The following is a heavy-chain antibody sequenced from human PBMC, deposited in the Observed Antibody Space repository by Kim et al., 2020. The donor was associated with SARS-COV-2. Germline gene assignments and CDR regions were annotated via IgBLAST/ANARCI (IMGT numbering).Heavy chain of an antibody. V-gene: IGHV1-18*01. Sequence: ASVKVSCKASGYTFTSYGISWVRQAPGQGLEWMGWISAYNGNTNYAQKLQGRVTMTTDTSTSTAYMELRSLRSDDTAVYYFASVSGYYYDSSGYPMGAFDIWGQGTMVTVSS. CDR1: GYTFTSYG. CDR3: ASVSGYYYDSSGYPMGAFDI. CDR2: ISAYNGNT. J-gene: IGHJ3*02. D-gene: IGHD3-22*01.